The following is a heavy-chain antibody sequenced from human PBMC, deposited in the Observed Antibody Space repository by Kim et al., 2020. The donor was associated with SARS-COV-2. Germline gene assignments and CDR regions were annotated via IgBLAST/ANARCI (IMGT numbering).Heavy chain of an antibody. Sequence: ASVKVSCKASGYTFTSYGISWVRQAPGQGLEWMGWISAYNGNTNYAQKLQGRVTMTTDTSTSKAYMELRSLRSDDTAVYYCARDSTWIQLVGWDYFDYWGQGTLVTVSS. V-gene: IGHV1-18*04. J-gene: IGHJ4*02. CDR1: GYTFTSYG. CDR2: ISAYNGNT. D-gene: IGHD5-18*01. CDR3: ARDSTWIQLVGWDYFDY.